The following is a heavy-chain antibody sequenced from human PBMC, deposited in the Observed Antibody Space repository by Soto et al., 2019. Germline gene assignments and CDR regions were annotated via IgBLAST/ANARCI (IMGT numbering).Heavy chain of an antibody. D-gene: IGHD3-10*01. CDR1: GGSVSSSGSY. CDR3: ARRYFYGSGKYGLDV. J-gene: IGHJ6*02. CDR2: ISYSGST. V-gene: IGHV4-39*01. Sequence: PSETLSLTCTVSGGSVSSSGSYWGWIRQPPGKGLEWIGTISYSGSTYYSPSLKSRVTISVDTSKSQFSLKLSSVTAADTAVYYCARRYFYGSGKYGLDVWGQGTTVTV.